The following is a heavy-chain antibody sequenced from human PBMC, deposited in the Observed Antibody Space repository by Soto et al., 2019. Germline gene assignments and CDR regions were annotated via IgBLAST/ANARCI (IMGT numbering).Heavy chain of an antibody. V-gene: IGHV4-31*03. Sequence: SETLSLTCTVSGGSISSGGYYWSWIRQHPGKGLEWIGYIYYSGSTYYNPSLKSRVTISVDRSKNQFSLKLSSVTAADTAVYYCARESPGTMIVVSWGQGTLVTVSS. CDR1: GGSISSGGYY. D-gene: IGHD3-22*01. J-gene: IGHJ4*02. CDR3: ARESPGTMIVVS. CDR2: IYYSGST.